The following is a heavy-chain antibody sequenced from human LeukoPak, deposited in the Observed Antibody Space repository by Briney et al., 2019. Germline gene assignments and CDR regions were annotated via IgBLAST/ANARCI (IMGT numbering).Heavy chain of an antibody. V-gene: IGHV4-59*01. J-gene: IGHJ4*02. Sequence: SETLSLTCTVAGGSISSYYWSWIRQPPGKGLEWIGYLYYSGSAKYNPSLKSRVTISVDTSENHFSLKLSSVTAADTAVYYCARKGSGTYSPFDYWGPGTLVTVSS. CDR3: ARKGSGTYSPFDY. CDR1: GGSISSYY. D-gene: IGHD1-26*01. CDR2: LYYSGSA.